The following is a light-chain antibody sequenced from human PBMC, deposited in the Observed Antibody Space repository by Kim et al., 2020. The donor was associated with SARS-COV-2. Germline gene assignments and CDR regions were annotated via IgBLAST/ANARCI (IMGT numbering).Light chain of an antibody. CDR3: QGWDSSSDHRGV. Sequence: SYELTQPPSVSKKKRKTGKRRGGGKSRGRKRGHGNQQRPGQAPGRGSAYDSDRPSGIPERFSGSNSGNTATLTISRVEAGDEADYYCQGWDSSSDHRGVF. V-gene: IGLV3-21*04. CDR1: SRGRKR. J-gene: IGLJ2*01. CDR2: YDS.